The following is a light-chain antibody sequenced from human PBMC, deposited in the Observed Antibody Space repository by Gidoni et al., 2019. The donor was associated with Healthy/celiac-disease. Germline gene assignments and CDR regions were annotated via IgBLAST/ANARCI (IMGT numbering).Light chain of an antibody. CDR1: SSNIATGYD. CDR2: DNN. CDR3: QSYDSSMSAHV. V-gene: IGLV1-40*01. J-gene: IGLJ1*01. Sequence: SVLPQPPSVSGAPGLSVTIPCTGGSSNIATGYDVHWYQQLPGTDPKLLIFDNNNRPSGVPDRFSGSKSGTSAALAITGRQAEDEADYYCQSYDSSMSAHVFGTGTKVTVL.